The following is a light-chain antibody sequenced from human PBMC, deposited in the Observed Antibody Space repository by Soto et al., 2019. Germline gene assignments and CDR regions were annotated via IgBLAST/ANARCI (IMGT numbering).Light chain of an antibody. J-gene: IGLJ1*01. Sequence: QSVLTQPASVSGSPGQSITISCTGTSSDVGSYNLVSWYQQHPGKAPKLMIYDVSKRPSGVSNRFSGSKSGTTASLAISVLQSEDEADYYCAAWDDSLNGYVFGTGTKVTVL. CDR3: AAWDDSLNGYV. CDR1: SSDVGSYNL. V-gene: IGLV2-14*02. CDR2: DVS.